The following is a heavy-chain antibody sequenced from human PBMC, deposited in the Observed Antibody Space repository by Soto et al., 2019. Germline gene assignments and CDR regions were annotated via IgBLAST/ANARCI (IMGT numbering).Heavy chain of an antibody. CDR2: MDPNSGNR. J-gene: IGHJ4*02. CDR1: GYTFTSYD. CDR3: ARGGRMSGVY. Sequence: RASVKVSCKASGYTFTSYDINWVRQATGQGLEWMGWMDPNSGNRGYAQKFQGRVTMTRNTSISTAYMELSSLRSEDTAVYYCARGGRMSGVYWGQGTLVTVSS. V-gene: IGHV1-8*01. D-gene: IGHD1-26*01.